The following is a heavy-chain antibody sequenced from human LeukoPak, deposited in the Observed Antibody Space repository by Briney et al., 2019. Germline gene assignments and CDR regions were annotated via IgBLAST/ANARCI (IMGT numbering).Heavy chain of an antibody. CDR2: IKQDGSEK. Sequence: PGGSLRLSCAASGFTLSSYWMSWVRQTPGKGLEWVANIKQDGSEKYYVDSVKGRFTISRDNAKNTLYLQMNSLRAEDTAMYYCARGASSDWYQNFDYWGQGTLVTVSS. D-gene: IGHD6-19*01. V-gene: IGHV3-7*01. CDR3: ARGASSDWYQNFDY. CDR1: GFTLSSYW. J-gene: IGHJ4*02.